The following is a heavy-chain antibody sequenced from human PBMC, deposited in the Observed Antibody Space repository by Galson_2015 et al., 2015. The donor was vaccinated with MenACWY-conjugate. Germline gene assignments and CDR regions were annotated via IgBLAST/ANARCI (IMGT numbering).Heavy chain of an antibody. CDR2: IYYTGST. CDR3: ARASYAVDSWFDT. CDR1: GDSISSSSYQ. J-gene: IGHJ5*02. V-gene: IGHV4-39*07. Sequence: ETLSLPCTVSGDSISSSSYQWGWIRQPPGKGLEWIGSIYYTGSTYDNPSLKRRVTLSIDTSRNQFSLKVTSVTAADTAIYFCARASYAVDSWFDTWGQGTLVTVSS. D-gene: IGHD2-2*01.